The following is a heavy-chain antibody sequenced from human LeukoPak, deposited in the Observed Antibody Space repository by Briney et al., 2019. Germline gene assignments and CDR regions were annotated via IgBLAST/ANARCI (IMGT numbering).Heavy chain of an antibody. Sequence: GRSLRLSCAASGFTFSSYAMHWVRQAPGKGLEWVAVISYDGSNKYYADSVKGRFTISRDNSKNTLYLQMNSLRAEDTAVYYCANTPGIASSGNYWGQGTLVTVSS. CDR1: GFTFSSYA. D-gene: IGHD6-13*01. CDR2: ISYDGSNK. CDR3: ANTPGIASSGNY. V-gene: IGHV3-30*07. J-gene: IGHJ4*02.